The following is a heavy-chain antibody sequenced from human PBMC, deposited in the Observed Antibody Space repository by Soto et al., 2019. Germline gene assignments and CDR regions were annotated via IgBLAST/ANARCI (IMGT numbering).Heavy chain of an antibody. CDR2: INPNSGGT. J-gene: IGHJ4*02. CDR1: GYTFTGYY. Sequence: ASVKVSCKASGYTFTGYYMHWVRQAPGQGLEWMGWINPNSGGTKSAQKFQGRVTMTRDTSISTAYMELSRLRSDDTAVYYCARRKGDYYNSSGYHYYFDYWGQGTLVTVSS. CDR3: ARRKGDYYNSSGYHYYFDY. V-gene: IGHV1-2*02. D-gene: IGHD3-22*01.